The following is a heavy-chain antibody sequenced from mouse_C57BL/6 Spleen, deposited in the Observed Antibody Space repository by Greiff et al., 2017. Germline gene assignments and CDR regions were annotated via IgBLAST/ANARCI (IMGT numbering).Heavy chain of an antibody. V-gene: IGHV1-69*01. CDR2: IDPSDSYT. Sequence: QVQLQQPGAELVMPGASVKLSCKASGYTFTSYWMHWVKQRPGQGLEWIGEIDPSDSYTNYNQKFKGKSTLTVDKSSSTAYMQLSSLTSEDSAVYYCARGDYSNWFDYWGQGTTLTVSS. D-gene: IGHD2-5*01. CDR3: ARGDYSNWFDY. CDR1: GYTFTSYW. J-gene: IGHJ2*01.